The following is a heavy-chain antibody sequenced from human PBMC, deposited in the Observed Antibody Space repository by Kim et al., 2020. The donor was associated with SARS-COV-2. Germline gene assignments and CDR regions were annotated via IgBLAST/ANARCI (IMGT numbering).Heavy chain of an antibody. D-gene: IGHD5-12*01. CDR3: ARAYEGAFDI. Sequence: GGSLRLSCAASGFTFSNYWMGWVRRAPGNGLEWVANIKGDGSGKYYVDSVKGRFTISRDNAEKSLFLQMNSLRAEDTAVYYCARAYEGAFDIWGQGTIVTVSS. J-gene: IGHJ3*02. CDR1: GFTFSNYW. CDR2: IKGDGSGK. V-gene: IGHV3-7*01.